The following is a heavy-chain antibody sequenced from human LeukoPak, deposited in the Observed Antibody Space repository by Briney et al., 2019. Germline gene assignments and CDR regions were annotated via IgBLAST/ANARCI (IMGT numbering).Heavy chain of an antibody. CDR2: INPNSGGT. D-gene: IGHD3-22*01. V-gene: IGHV1-2*02. J-gene: IGHJ4*02. Sequence: ASVKVSCKASGYTFTGYYMHWVRQAPGQGLEWMGWINPNSGGTNYAQKFQGRVTMTRGTSISTAYMELSSLRFDDTAVYYCASGSSYDSSGRGFDYWGQGTLVTVSS. CDR3: ASGSSYDSSGRGFDY. CDR1: GYTFTGYY.